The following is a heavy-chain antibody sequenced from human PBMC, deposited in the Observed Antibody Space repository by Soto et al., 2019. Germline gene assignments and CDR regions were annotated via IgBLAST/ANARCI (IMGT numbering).Heavy chain of an antibody. CDR3: ARTSYCSSTSCPKGYWFDP. CDR1: GGSISSGGYY. D-gene: IGHD2-2*01. J-gene: IGHJ5*02. CDR2: IYYSGST. Sequence: ASETLSLTCTVSGGSISSGGYYWSWIRQHPGKGLEWIGYIYYSGSTYYNPSLKSRVTISVDTSKNQFSLKLSSVTAADTAVYYCARTSYCSSTSCPKGYWFDPWGQGTLVTVSS. V-gene: IGHV4-31*03.